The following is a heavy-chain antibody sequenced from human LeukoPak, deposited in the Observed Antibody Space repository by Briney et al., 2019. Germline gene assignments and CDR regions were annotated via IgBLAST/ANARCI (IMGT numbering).Heavy chain of an antibody. Sequence: XMNWVRQAPXXXLEWVGRIKSKKDGGTTEFAAPVRGRFTISRDDSQNTLYLQMNSLTSDDTAVYYCTQGSGFYYDYWGQGTLVTVSS. J-gene: IGHJ4*02. V-gene: IGHV3-15*07. CDR1: X. CDR3: TQGSGFYYDY. CDR2: IKSKKDGGTT. D-gene: IGHD3-22*01.